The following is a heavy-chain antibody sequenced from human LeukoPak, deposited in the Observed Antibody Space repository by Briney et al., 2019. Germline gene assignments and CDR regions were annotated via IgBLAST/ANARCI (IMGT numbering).Heavy chain of an antibody. V-gene: IGHV4-39*07. Sequence: SETLSLTCTVSGGSISSSSYYWGWIRQPPGKGLEWIGGIYYSGSTYYNPSLKSRVTISVDTSKNQFSLKLSSVTAADTAVYYCAREGAAAGTGLDYWGQGTLVTVSS. CDR2: IYYSGST. J-gene: IGHJ4*02. D-gene: IGHD6-13*01. CDR3: AREGAAAGTGLDY. CDR1: GGSISSSSYY.